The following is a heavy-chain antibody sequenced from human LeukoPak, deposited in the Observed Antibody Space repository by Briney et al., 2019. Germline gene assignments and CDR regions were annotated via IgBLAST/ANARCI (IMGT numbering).Heavy chain of an antibody. J-gene: IGHJ5*02. Sequence: SETLSPTCAVYDGLFSGYYWSWIRQPPGMGLEWIGEVNHSGTTNYNPSLKSRVTISVDTSKSQFSLKLTSVTAADTAVYYCARVPDCSTTSCYTLGWLDPWGQGTLVTVSS. CDR3: ARVPDCSTTSCYTLGWLDP. CDR1: DGLFSGYY. V-gene: IGHV4-34*01. D-gene: IGHD2-2*02. CDR2: VNHSGTT.